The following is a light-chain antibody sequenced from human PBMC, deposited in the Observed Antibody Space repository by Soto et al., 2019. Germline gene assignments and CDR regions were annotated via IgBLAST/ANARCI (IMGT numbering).Light chain of an antibody. V-gene: IGKV1-27*01. CDR3: QRADNAPQLT. CDR2: SAS. J-gene: IGKJ4*01. Sequence: DIQLTQSPSSLSASVGDRVTITCRVSQGISSYLNWYRQKPGKVPKLLIYSASNLQSGVPSRLXGSGSGPDFTLTISSLQSEHVPTYYGQRADNAPQLTFGGGTKVEIK. CDR1: QGISSY.